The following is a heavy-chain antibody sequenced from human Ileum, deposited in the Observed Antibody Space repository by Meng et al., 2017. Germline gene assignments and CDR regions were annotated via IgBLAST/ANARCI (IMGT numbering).Heavy chain of an antibody. CDR3: ARSAFYETSGYYYRD. D-gene: IGHD3-22*01. CDR1: GFTFSTYW. J-gene: IGHJ4*01. V-gene: IGHV3-74*01. CDR2: INGDGRTT. Sequence: GESLKISCAASGFTFSTYWIHWVRQAPGEGLVWVSRINGDGRTTTYADSVKGRFPISRDNAKNTLYLQMNSLRAEDTAVYYCARSAFYETSGYYYRDWGHGTLVTVSS.